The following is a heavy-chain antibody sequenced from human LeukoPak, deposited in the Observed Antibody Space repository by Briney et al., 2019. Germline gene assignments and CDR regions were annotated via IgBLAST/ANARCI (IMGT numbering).Heavy chain of an antibody. CDR1: GGSISSSTYY. J-gene: IGHJ4*02. CDR2: IYYSGSS. CDR3: ASEKGFGRSWYADYYFDY. Sequence: SETLSLTCTVSGGSISSSTYYWGWIRQPPGKGLEWIGSIYYSGSSYQNPSLKSRISISADTSKNQFSLKLTSVTAADTAVYYCASEKGFGRSWYADYYFDYWGQGTLVTVSS. V-gene: IGHV4-39*01. D-gene: IGHD6-13*01.